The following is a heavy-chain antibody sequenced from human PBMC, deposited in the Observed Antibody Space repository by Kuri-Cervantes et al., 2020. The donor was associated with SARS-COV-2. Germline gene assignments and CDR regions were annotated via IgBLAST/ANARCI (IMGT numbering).Heavy chain of an antibody. CDR3: ARAYGFLRYIYYMDV. CDR2: VNHRGST. CDR1: GGSISSGSYY. J-gene: IGHJ6*03. V-gene: IGHV4-61*01. Sequence: SETLSLTCTVSGGSISSGSYYWSWIRQSPGKGLEWIGEVNHRGSTNYNPSLKSRVTISVDTSSKQLSLHLGSVTAADTAVYYCARAYGFLRYIYYMDVWGRGTTVTVSS. D-gene: IGHD4-17*01.